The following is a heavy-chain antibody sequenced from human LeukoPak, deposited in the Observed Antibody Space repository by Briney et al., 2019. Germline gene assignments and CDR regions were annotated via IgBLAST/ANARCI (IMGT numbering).Heavy chain of an antibody. J-gene: IGHJ4*02. CDR3: ARLKSYYDSSGYIVGIDY. CDR2: IKQDGSEK. D-gene: IGHD3-22*01. CDR1: GFTFSSYW. Sequence: PGGSLRLSCAASGFTFSSYWMSWVRQAPEKGLEWVANIKQDGSEKYYVDSVKGRFTISRDNAKNSLYLQMNCLRAEDTAVYYCARLKSYYDSSGYIVGIDYWGQGTLVTVSS. V-gene: IGHV3-7*01.